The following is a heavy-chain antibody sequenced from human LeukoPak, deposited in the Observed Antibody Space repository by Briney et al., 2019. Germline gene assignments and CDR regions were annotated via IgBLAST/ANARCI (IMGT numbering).Heavy chain of an antibody. Sequence: GGSLRLSCAVSGFTFSSYAMSWVRQAPGKGLEWVSAISGSGGSTYYADSVKGRFTISRDNSKNTLYLQMNSLRAEDTAVYYCAKALRVGAVDNWYFDLWGRGTLVTVSS. CDR1: GFTFSSYA. V-gene: IGHV3-23*01. CDR3: AKALRVGAVDNWYFDL. D-gene: IGHD6-19*01. J-gene: IGHJ2*01. CDR2: ISGSGGST.